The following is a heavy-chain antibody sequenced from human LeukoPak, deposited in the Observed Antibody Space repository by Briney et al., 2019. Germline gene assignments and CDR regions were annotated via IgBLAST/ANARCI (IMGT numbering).Heavy chain of an antibody. J-gene: IGHJ4*02. D-gene: IGHD2-2*01. Sequence: GGSLRLSCAASGFTFGSYAMHRVRQAPGKGLEWVAVISYDGSNKYYADSVKGRFTISRDNSKNTLYLQMNSLRAEDTAVYYCARSRHIVVVPAATDYWGQGTLVTVSS. CDR2: ISYDGSNK. CDR3: ARSRHIVVVPAATDY. CDR1: GFTFGSYA. V-gene: IGHV3-30-3*01.